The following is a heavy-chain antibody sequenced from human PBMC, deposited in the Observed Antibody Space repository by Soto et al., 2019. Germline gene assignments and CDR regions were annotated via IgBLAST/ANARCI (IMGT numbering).Heavy chain of an antibody. CDR3: VKVGWGYSFGNGLDD. CDR2: IQHDASTI. CDR1: GFSLSGYS. Sequence: QVQLVESGGGVVQPGGSLRLSCAASGFSLSGYSMHWVRQAPGKGLDWVAVIQHDASTIYYADSVKGRFTISRDNYKNTLYLQMNDLTAEDTALYYCVKVGWGYSFGNGLDDWGQGTTVTVSS. D-gene: IGHD5-18*01. V-gene: IGHV3-30-3*01. J-gene: IGHJ6*02.